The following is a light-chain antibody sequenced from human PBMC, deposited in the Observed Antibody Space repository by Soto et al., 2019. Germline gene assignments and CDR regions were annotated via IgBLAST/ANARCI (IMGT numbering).Light chain of an antibody. V-gene: IGKV1-27*01. CDR1: QGISNY. CDR3: QKYNNAPPT. CDR2: AAS. J-gene: IGKJ4*01. Sequence: DIQMTQSPSSLSASVGDRVTITCRASQGISNYFAWYQQKPGKVPQVVIYAASTLQPGVPSRFSGSGSGTDFTLTISSLQPEDVATYFCQKYNNAPPTFGGGTKVEIK.